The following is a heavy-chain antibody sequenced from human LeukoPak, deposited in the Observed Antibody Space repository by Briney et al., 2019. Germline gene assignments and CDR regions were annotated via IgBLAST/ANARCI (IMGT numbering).Heavy chain of an antibody. D-gene: IGHD6-19*01. CDR3: ARGPTRIGVAGTWPLDY. CDR2: ISSGNSYI. V-gene: IGHV3-21*01. J-gene: IGHJ4*02. CDR1: RFTFGDDS. Sequence: PGGSLSLSRAPSRFTFGDDSTKWVPPAPEKGVEWVSSISSGNSYIYYGDSVKRRFTISRDNAKTSLYLQMNRLSDEDTAVYYCARGPTRIGVAGTWPLDYWGQGTLVTVSS.